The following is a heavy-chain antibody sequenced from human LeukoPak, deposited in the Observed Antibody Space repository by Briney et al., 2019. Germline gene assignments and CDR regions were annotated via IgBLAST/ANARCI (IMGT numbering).Heavy chain of an antibody. D-gene: IGHD6-13*01. CDR2: IYYSGST. Sequence: PSETLSLTCTVSGGSISSSSYYWGWIRQPPGKGLEWIGSIYYSGSTYYNPSLKSRVTISVDTSKNQFSLKLSSVTAADTAVYYCARVIAAAGDYWGQGTLVTVSS. CDR1: GGSISSSSYY. V-gene: IGHV4-39*01. J-gene: IGHJ4*02. CDR3: ARVIAAAGDY.